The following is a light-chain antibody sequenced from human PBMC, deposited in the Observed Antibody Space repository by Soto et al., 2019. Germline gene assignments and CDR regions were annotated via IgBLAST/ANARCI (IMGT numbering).Light chain of an antibody. V-gene: IGLV6-57*03. CDR1: SGSIASNY. Sequence: NFMLTQPHSVSESPGKTVVISCTRSSGSIASNYVQWYQQRPGSAPTTVFYEDNQRPSGVPDRFSGSIDSSSNSASLTISGLKTEDEADYYCQSYDINNVVFGGGTKLTVL. J-gene: IGLJ2*01. CDR3: QSYDINNVV. CDR2: EDN.